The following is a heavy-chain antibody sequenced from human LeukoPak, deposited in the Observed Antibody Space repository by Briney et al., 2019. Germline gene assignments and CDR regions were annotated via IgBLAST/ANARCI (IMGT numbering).Heavy chain of an antibody. V-gene: IGHV4-59*01. CDR2: IYYSGST. CDR3: ARDSEYKYGFDY. Sequence: SETLSLTCTVSGGSISSYYWSWIRQAPGKGLEWIGYIYYSGSTNYNPSLKSRVTISVGTSKTQFSLKLNSVTAADTAVYYCARDSEYKYGFDYWGQGTLVTVSS. CDR1: GGSISSYY. D-gene: IGHD5-18*01. J-gene: IGHJ4*02.